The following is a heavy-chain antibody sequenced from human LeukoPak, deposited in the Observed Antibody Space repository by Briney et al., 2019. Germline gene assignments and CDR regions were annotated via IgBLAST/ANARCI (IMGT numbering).Heavy chain of an antibody. CDR3: AGKGYCSSTSCSWFDP. CDR1: GGSISSHY. J-gene: IGHJ5*02. CDR2: IYYSGST. Sequence: SETLSLTCTVSGGSISSHYWSWIRQPPGKGLEWIGYIYYSGSTNYNPSLKGRVTISVDTSKNQFSLKLSSVTAADTAVYYCAGKGYCSSTSCSWFDPWGQGTLVTVSS. D-gene: IGHD2-2*01. V-gene: IGHV4-59*11.